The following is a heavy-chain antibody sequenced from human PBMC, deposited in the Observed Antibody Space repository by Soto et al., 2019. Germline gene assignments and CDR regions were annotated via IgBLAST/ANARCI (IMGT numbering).Heavy chain of an antibody. J-gene: IGHJ3*02. CDR3: ARHLRGTGEIGAFDI. CDR1: GGSISSSYY. D-gene: IGHD3-16*01. Sequence: QLQLQESGPGLVKPSETLSLTCTVSGGSISSSYYWGWIRQPPGKGLEWLGSIYYGGSTYYNPSLRSRVTISVDTSKNQFSLKLSSVTAADTAVYYCARHLRGTGEIGAFDIWGQGTMVTVSS. CDR2: IYYGGST. V-gene: IGHV4-39*01.